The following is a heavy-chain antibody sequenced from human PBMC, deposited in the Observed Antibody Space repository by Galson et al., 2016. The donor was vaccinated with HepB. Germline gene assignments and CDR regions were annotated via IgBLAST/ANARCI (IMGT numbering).Heavy chain of an antibody. CDR2: MNPDRGNT. CDR1: GYTFTNYD. V-gene: IGHV1-8*01. D-gene: IGHD1-1*01. J-gene: IGHJ4*02. CDR3: ARGGNWRNYFDY. Sequence: SVKVSCKASGYTFTNYDINWIRQAPGQGLEWMGWMNPDRGNTGSAQRFQGRIPMTRNTSTSTAYMELSSLRSEDTAMYYCARGGNWRNYFDYWGQGALVTVSS.